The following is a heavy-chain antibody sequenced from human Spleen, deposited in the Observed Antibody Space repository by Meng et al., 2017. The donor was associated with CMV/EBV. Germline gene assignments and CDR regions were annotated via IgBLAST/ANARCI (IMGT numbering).Heavy chain of an antibody. D-gene: IGHD2-2*01. CDR3: AKGGKGAVPPATSAD. J-gene: IGHJ1*01. CDR2: IQYDGSDK. V-gene: IGHV3-30*02. CDR1: GFTFSNYG. Sequence: GESLKISCAASGFTFSNYGMHWVRQAPGKGLEWVAFIQYDGSDKYYADSVRGRFSISRDNSKNTLYLQLNSLRAEDTAVYYCAKGGKGAVPPATSADWGQGTLVTVSS.